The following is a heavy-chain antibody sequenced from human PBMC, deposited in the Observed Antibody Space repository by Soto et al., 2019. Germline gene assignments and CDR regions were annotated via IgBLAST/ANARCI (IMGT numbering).Heavy chain of an antibody. D-gene: IGHD1-20*01. J-gene: IGHJ5*02. CDR2: IYYTGST. V-gene: IGHV4-59*08. CDR1: GGSITNYY. Sequence: VQLQESGPGLLKPSETLSLTCTVSGGSITNYYWSWIRQPPGKGLEWIGYIYYTGSTNYNTALRGRVTISVDTSKNQSSLYLSSVTAADSAVYYCARLSVYHWNPNWFDPWCQGTLVTVSS. CDR3: ARLSVYHWNPNWFDP.